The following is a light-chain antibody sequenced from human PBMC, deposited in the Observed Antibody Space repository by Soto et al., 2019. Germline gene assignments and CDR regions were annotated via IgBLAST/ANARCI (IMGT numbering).Light chain of an antibody. CDR3: QHYGRSPIT. J-gene: IGKJ5*01. CDR1: QSVSSN. V-gene: IGKV3-20*01. CDR2: GAS. Sequence: EIVLTQSPATLSVSPGERATLSCRASQSVSSNLAWYQQKPGQAPGLLIYGASSRATGIPDRFSGSGSATDFTLTISRLEPEDFALYYCQHYGRSPITFGQGTRLEIK.